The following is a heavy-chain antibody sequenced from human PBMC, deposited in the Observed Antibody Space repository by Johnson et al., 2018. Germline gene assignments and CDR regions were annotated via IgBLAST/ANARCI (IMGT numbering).Heavy chain of an antibody. J-gene: IGHJ3*01. CDR2: IKTKTDGETT. CDR3: ATRYNTAWDGYEAFDV. D-gene: IGHD6-19*01. Sequence: VQLQESGGGLVKPGGSLRLSCAASGLTLSDAWMNWVRQAPGKGLEWVGRIKTKTDGETTDYAAPVKGIITISRDDSKNTVNLQMNSLKSEDSAVYYCATRYNTAWDGYEAFDVWGQGTMVTVSS. V-gene: IGHV3-15*07. CDR1: GLTLSDAW.